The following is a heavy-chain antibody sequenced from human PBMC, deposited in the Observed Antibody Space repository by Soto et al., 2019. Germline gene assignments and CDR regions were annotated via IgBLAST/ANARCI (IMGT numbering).Heavy chain of an antibody. J-gene: IGHJ4*02. CDR3: ARDRGAYNWNYFDY. CDR2: INAGNGNT. V-gene: IGHV1-3*01. CDR1: GYTFTSYA. D-gene: IGHD1-20*01. Sequence: ASVKVSCKASGYTFTSYAMHWVRQAPGQRLEWMGWINAGNGNTKYSQKFQGRVTITRDTSASTAYMELSSLRSEDTAVYYCARDRGAYNWNYFDYWGQGTLVTVPQ.